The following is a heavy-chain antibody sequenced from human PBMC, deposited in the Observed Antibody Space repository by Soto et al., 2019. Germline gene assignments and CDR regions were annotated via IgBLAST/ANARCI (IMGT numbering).Heavy chain of an antibody. CDR3: AKEITAGVVYRHYFDC. CDR2: VSDSGSST. Sequence: PGGSLRLSCAASGFTFSSYAMNWVRQAPGKGLEWVSFVSDSGSSTYYTDSVKGRFTISRDNSKNTLYLQMNSLRAEDTAVYYCAKEITAGVVYRHYFDCWGQGTLVTVSS. D-gene: IGHD3-3*01. CDR1: GFTFSSYA. J-gene: IGHJ4*02. V-gene: IGHV3-23*01.